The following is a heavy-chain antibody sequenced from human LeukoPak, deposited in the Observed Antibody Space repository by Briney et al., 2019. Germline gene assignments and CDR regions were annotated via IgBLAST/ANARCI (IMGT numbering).Heavy chain of an antibody. CDR3: ARVFTSLYCSSTSCYAVDAWFDP. Sequence: PSETLSLTCTVSGGSISSSSYYWGWIRQPPGKGLEWIGSIYYSGSTYYNPSLKSRVTISVDKSKNQFSLKLSSVTAADTAVYYCARVFTSLYCSSTSCYAVDAWFDPWGQGTLVTVSS. CDR1: GGSISSSSYY. CDR2: IYYSGST. V-gene: IGHV4-39*07. D-gene: IGHD2-2*01. J-gene: IGHJ5*02.